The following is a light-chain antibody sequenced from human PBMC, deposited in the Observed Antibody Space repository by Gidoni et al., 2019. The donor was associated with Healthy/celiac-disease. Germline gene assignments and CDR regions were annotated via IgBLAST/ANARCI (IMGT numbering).Light chain of an antibody. Sequence: SYELTQQPSVSVSPGQTASITCSGDKLGDKYACWYQQKPGQSPVLVIYQDSKRPSGIPERFSGSNSGNTATLTISGTQSMDEADYYCQAWDSSTVLFGGGTKLTVL. J-gene: IGLJ2*01. V-gene: IGLV3-1*01. CDR3: QAWDSSTVL. CDR2: QDS. CDR1: KLGDKY.